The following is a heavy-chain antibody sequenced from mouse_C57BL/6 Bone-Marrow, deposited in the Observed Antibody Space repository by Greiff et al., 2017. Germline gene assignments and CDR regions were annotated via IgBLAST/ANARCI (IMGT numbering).Heavy chain of an antibody. J-gene: IGHJ3*01. CDR2: IYPGDGDT. D-gene: IGHD1-1*01. V-gene: IGHV1-82*01. CDR1: GYAFSSSW. Sequence: VQLQQSGPELVKPGASVKISCKASGYAFSSSWMNWVKQRPGKGLEWIGRIYPGDGDTNDNGKVKGKATLTADKSSSTAYMQLSSLTSEDSAVYFCARSSYGSSPWGQGTLVTVSA. CDR3: ARSSYGSSP.